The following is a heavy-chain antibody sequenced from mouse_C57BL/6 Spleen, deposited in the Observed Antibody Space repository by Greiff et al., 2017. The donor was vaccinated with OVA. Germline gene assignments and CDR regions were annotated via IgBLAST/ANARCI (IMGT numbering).Heavy chain of an antibody. CDR3: ARGRFITTGVAYWWFGV. Sequence: EVQLVESGGGLVKPGGSLKLSCAASGFTFSDYGMHWVRPAPEKGLEWVAYISSGSSTIYYADTVKGRFTISRDNAKNTLFLQMTSLRSEDTAMYYCARGRFITTGVAYWWFGVWGTGTTVTVSS. V-gene: IGHV5-17*01. CDR2: ISSGSSTI. D-gene: IGHD1-1*01. J-gene: IGHJ1*03. CDR1: GFTFSDYG.